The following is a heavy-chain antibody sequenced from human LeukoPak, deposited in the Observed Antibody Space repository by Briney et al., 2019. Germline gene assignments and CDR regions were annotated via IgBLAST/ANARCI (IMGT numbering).Heavy chain of an antibody. V-gene: IGHV4-59*01. CDR1: GGSISGYY. J-gene: IGHJ6*03. CDR2: IYYSGST. Sequence: SETLSLTCAVSGGSISGYYWSWIRQSPDKGLGWIGYIYYSGSTNYNPSLQSRVTISVDTSKNQFSLKISSLTAADTAVYYCARVAIPYDISPYYDGYMDVWGKGTTVTVSS. CDR3: ARVAIPYDISPYYDGYMDV. D-gene: IGHD3-22*01.